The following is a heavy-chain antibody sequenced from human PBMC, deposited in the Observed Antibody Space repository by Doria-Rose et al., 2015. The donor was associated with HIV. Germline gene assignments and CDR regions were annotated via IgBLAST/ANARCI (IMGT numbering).Heavy chain of an antibody. D-gene: IGHD1-1*01. Sequence: PGVVKPSQTLSLTCTVSGGSIGSGSYYWSWIRQPAGKGLEWIGRTYIRGSTDYNPSPQSRVTISVDTSKNQFSLEVNSVTAADTAVYYCARTADWNDGRVDSWGQGTSVIVSS. CDR1: GGSIGSGSYY. J-gene: IGHJ4*02. V-gene: IGHV4-61*02. CDR3: ARTADWNDGRVDS. CDR2: TYIRGST.